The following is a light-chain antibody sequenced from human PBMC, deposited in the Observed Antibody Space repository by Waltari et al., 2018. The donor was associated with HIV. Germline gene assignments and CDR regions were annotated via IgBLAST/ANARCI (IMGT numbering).Light chain of an antibody. CDR3: QHRSSWPLYT. CDR2: DSS. V-gene: IGKV3-11*01. Sequence: VLTPFPATLSLSPGKRATLACRASQTISGSIAWYQQRPGQTPRLLIYDSSNRAPDIPARFSGSGSGTDFTLTIASLESEDFTFYYCQHRSSWPLYTFGQGTRVEI. CDR1: QTISGS. J-gene: IGKJ2*01.